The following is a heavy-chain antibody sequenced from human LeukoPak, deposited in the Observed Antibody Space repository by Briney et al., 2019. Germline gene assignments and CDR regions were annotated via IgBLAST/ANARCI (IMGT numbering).Heavy chain of an antibody. CDR2: ISGSGGGST. J-gene: IGHJ6*03. D-gene: IGHD6-13*01. V-gene: IGHV3-23*01. Sequence: GGSLRLSCAASGFNFNNYGMSWVRQAPGKGLEWVSGISGSGGGSTYYADSVKGRFTISRDNAKNSLYLQMNSPRAENQAVYYCARDGGSSSWYFHYYYMDVWGKGTTVTVSS. CDR3: ARDGGSSSWYFHYYYMDV. CDR1: GFNFNNYG.